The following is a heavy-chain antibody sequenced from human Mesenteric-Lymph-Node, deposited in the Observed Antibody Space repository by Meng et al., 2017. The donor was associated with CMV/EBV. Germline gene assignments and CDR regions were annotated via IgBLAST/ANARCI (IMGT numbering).Heavy chain of an antibody. D-gene: IGHD1-26*01. Sequence: LSLTCAASGFTFSGYDMAWVRQAPGKGLQWVSTITGSGHHTYYIDSVRGRFTISRDNSKNTVYLHINSPRDEDTAIYYCTKPMGSGSLNWFDPWGQGTLVTVSS. CDR1: GFTFSGYD. CDR2: ITGSGHHT. CDR3: TKPMGSGSLNWFDP. J-gene: IGHJ5*02. V-gene: IGHV3-23*01.